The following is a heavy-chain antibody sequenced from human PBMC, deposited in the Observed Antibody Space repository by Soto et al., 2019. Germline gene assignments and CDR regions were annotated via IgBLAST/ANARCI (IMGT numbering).Heavy chain of an antibody. CDR2: IKQDGSEK. CDR1: GFTFSSYW. Sequence: QTGGSLRLSCAASGFTFSSYWMSWVRQAPGKGLEWVANIKQDGSEKYYVDSVKGRFTISRDNAKNSLYLQMNSLRAEDTAVYYCARVGDTAMVNVYYYGMDVWGQGTTVTVSS. J-gene: IGHJ6*02. CDR3: ARVGDTAMVNVYYYGMDV. D-gene: IGHD5-18*01. V-gene: IGHV3-7*03.